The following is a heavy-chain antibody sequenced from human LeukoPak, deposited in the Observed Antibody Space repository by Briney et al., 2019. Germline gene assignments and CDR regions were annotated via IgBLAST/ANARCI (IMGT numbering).Heavy chain of an antibody. D-gene: IGHD3-22*01. CDR3: ARGHTLYYENSGYYYFDY. V-gene: IGHV1-24*01. Sequence: ASVKVSCKVSGYTLTELSMHWVRQAPGKGLEWMGGFGPEDGETIYAQKFQGRVTMTEDTSTDTAYMELSSLRSDDTAVYYCARGHTLYYENSGYYYFDYWGQGTLVTVSS. CDR1: GYTLTELS. J-gene: IGHJ4*02. CDR2: FGPEDGET.